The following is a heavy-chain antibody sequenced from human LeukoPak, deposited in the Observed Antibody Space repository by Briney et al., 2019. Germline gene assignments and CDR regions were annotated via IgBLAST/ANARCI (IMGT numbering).Heavy chain of an antibody. CDR1: GFILSTYA. CDR2: ISGSGGTA. CDR3: AKKGYYDGSGYYMYYFDH. Sequence: GGSLRLSCAASGFILSTYAMSWVRQAPGKGLEWVSAISGSGGTAYYADSVKGRFTISRDNSKNTLYLQMNSLRAEDTAVYYCAKKGYYDGSGYYMYYFDHWGQGTLVTVSS. V-gene: IGHV3-23*01. D-gene: IGHD3-22*01. J-gene: IGHJ4*02.